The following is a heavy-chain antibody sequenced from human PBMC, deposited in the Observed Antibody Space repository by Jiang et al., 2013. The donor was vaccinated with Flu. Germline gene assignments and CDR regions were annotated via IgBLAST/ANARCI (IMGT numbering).Heavy chain of an antibody. CDR1: GFTVSSNY. V-gene: IGHV3-53*01. CDR2: IYAGGST. D-gene: IGHD2-15*01. CDR3: ASWPHRYCSGGSCYSVNRYFDL. Sequence: VQLLESGGGLIQPGGSLRLSCAASGFTVSSNYMSWVRQAPGKGLEWVSVIYAGGSTYYVDSVKGRFTISRDSSKNTLYFQMNSLRVEDTAVYYCASWPHRYCSGGSCYSVNRYFDLWGRGTLVTVSS. J-gene: IGHJ2*01.